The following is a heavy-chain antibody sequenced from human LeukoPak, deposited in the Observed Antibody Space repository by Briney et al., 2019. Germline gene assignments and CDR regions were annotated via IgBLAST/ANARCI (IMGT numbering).Heavy chain of an antibody. D-gene: IGHD3-10*01. CDR2: INPNSGGT. J-gene: IGHJ4*02. CDR1: GYTFTAYY. V-gene: IGHV1-2*02. Sequence: ASVKVSCKASGYTFTAYYMHWVRQAPGQGLEWMGWINPNSGGTNSSQKFQDRVTLTRDTSISTAYMELGSLRSDDTAIYYCARAYGSGSSYLPDYWGQGTLVTVSS. CDR3: ARAYGSGSSYLPDY.